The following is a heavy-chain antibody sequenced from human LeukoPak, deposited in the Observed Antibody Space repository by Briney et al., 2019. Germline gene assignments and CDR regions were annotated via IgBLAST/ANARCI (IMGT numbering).Heavy chain of an antibody. CDR3: ARSLPTHYYYYYMDV. V-gene: IGHV4-59*01. CDR1: GGSISSYY. Sequence: SETLSLTCTVSGGSISSYYWSWIRQPPGKGLEWIGYIYYSGSTNYNPSLKSRVTISVDTSKNQFSLKLSSVTAADTAVYYCARSLPTHYYYYYMDVWGKGTTVTISS. CDR2: IYYSGST. J-gene: IGHJ6*03.